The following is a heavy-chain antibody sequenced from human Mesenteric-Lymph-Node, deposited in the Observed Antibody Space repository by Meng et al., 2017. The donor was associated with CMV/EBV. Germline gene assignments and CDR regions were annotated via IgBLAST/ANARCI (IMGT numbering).Heavy chain of an antibody. CDR3: ARTPRGATTNLDY. CDR2: LHYSGST. CDR1: GDSISRSC. J-gene: IGHJ4*02. Sequence: SETLSLTCTVSGDSISRSCWSWIRLSPGKGLEWIGYLHYSGSTDYNPSLKSRVTISGDTSKNQFSLKLSSVTAADTAVYYCARTPRGATTNLDYWGQGTLVTVSS. V-gene: IGHV4-59*12. D-gene: IGHD1-26*01.